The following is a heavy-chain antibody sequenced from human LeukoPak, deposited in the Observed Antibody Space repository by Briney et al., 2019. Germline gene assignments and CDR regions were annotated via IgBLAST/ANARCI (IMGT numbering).Heavy chain of an antibody. CDR3: ARVVDPGGYYYFYYMDV. V-gene: IGHV4-34*01. J-gene: IGHJ6*03. CDR2: INHSGST. D-gene: IGHD3-16*01. Sequence: SETLSLTCAVYGGSFSGYYWSWIRQPPGKGLEWIGEINHSGSTNYNPSLKSRVTIPVDTSKNQLYLKLSCVTAADTAVYYCARVVDPGGYYYFYYMDVWGKGTTVTVSS. CDR1: GGSFSGYY.